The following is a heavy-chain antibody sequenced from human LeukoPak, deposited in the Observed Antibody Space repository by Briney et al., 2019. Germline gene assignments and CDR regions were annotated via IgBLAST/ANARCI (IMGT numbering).Heavy chain of an antibody. V-gene: IGHV2-70*01. CDR2: IDWDDNK. CDR1: GFSLSTSGMC. D-gene: IGHD6-19*01. Sequence: SGPALVKPTQTLTLTCTFSGFSLSTSGMCVSWIRQPPGKALEWLAHIDWDDNKYYSTSLKTRPTISKDTSKNQVVLTMTNMDPVDTATCYCARIRCSGWYFLDFWGQGTLVTVPS. J-gene: IGHJ4*02. CDR3: ARIRCSGWYFLDF.